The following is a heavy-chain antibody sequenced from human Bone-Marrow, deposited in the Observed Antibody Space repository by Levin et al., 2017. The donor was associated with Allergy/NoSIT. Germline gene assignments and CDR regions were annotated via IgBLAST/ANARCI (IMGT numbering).Heavy chain of an antibody. V-gene: IGHV3-30*18. J-gene: IGHJ6*02. D-gene: IGHD6-19*01. CDR2: ISYDGSNK. CDR3: AKEHKALPGIAVAGAGRGGLGGMDV. CDR1: GFTFSSYG. Sequence: GGSLRLSCAASGFTFSSYGMHWVRQAPGKGLEWVAVISYDGSNKYYADSVKGRFTISRDNSKNTLYLQMNSLRAEDTAVYYCAKEHKALPGIAVAGAGRGGLGGMDVWGQGTTVTVSS.